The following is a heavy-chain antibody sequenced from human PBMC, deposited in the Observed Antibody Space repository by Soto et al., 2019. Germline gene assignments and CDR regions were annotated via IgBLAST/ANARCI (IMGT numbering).Heavy chain of an antibody. V-gene: IGHV3-66*01. CDR1: GFTVSSNY. Sequence: EVQLVESGGGLVQPGGSLRLSCAASGFTVSSNYMSWVRQAPGKGLEWVSVIYSGGSTYYADSVKGRFTISRDNSKNTLYRQMNSLRAEDTAVYYCARGRDSSSWPHGYDYYYMDVWGKGTTVTVSS. J-gene: IGHJ6*03. D-gene: IGHD6-13*01. CDR3: ARGRDSSSWPHGYDYYYMDV. CDR2: IYSGGST.